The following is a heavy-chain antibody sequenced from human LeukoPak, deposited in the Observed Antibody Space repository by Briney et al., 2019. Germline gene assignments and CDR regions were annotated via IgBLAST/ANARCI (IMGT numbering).Heavy chain of an antibody. CDR3: AKGYYYDSSAISGFGGN. V-gene: IGHV3-30*18. D-gene: IGHD3-22*01. CDR2: VSYDGSNK. J-gene: IGHJ4*02. Sequence: PGGSLRLSCAASGFTFSSYGMHWVRQAPGKGLEWVAVVSYDGSNKYYADSVKGRFTISRDNSKNTLYLQMNSLRAEDTAVYYCAKGYYYDSSAISGFGGNWGQGTLVTVSS. CDR1: GFTFSSYG.